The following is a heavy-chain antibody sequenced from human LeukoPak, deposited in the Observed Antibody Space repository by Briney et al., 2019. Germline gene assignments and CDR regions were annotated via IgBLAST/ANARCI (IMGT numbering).Heavy chain of an antibody. J-gene: IGHJ6*02. CDR2: ISYDGSNK. V-gene: IGHV3-30*03. D-gene: IGHD5-12*01. CDR3: GRLMGGYDSYFYGMDV. CDR1: GFTFSTFG. Sequence: GRSLRLSCAASGFTFSTFGMHWVRQAPGKGLERVAVISYDGSNKYYADSVKGRFTISRDNSQNTLYLQMNSLRLEDTAVYYCGRLMGGYDSYFYGMDVWGQGTTVTVSS.